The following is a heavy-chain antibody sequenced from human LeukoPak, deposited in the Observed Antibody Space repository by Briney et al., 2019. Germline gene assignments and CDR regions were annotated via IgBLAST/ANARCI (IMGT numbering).Heavy chain of an antibody. CDR3: ARDPPYYYGSGSYYFDY. CDR1: GFTFSSYS. V-gene: IGHV3-48*01. J-gene: IGHJ4*02. CDR2: ISSSSSTI. D-gene: IGHD3-10*01. Sequence: PGGSLRLSCAASGFTFSSYSMNWVRQAPGKGLEWVSYISSSSSTIYYADSVKGRFTISRDNAKNSLYLQMNSLRAEDTAMYYCARDPPYYYGSGSYYFDYWGQGTLVTVSS.